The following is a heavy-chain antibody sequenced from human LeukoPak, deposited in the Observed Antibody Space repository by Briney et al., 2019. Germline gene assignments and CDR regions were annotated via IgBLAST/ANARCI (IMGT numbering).Heavy chain of an antibody. CDR1: GYSFTHYY. V-gene: IGHV1-2*02. CDR3: ASGFMGYDRSGYYDDAFDI. Sequence: ASVQVSCKASGYSFTHYYIHWVRQAPGQGLEWMGWINPKSGGTNYAQKFQGRVSMTRDTSITTTYMEMRRLRSDDTAVYYCASGFMGYDRSGYYDDAFDIWGQGTMVTVSS. D-gene: IGHD3-22*01. J-gene: IGHJ3*02. CDR2: INPKSGGT.